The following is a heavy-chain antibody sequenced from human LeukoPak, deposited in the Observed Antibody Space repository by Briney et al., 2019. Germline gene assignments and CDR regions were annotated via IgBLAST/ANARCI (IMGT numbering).Heavy chain of an antibody. D-gene: IGHD3-3*01. Sequence: PSETLSLTCTVSGGSISSYYWSWIRQPPGKGLEWIGYIYYSGSTNYNPSLKSRVTISVDTSKNQFSLKLSSVTAADTAVYYCARVRFLEWLPQYYFDYWGQGTLVTVSS. CDR2: IYYSGST. CDR1: GGSISSYY. J-gene: IGHJ4*02. CDR3: ARVRFLEWLPQYYFDY. V-gene: IGHV4-59*01.